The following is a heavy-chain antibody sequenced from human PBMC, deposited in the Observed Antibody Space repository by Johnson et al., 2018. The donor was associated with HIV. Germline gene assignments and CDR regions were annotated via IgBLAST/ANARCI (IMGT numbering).Heavy chain of an antibody. Sequence: VQLMESGGGLVQPGGSLRLSCAASGFTFSSYWMSWVRQAPGKGLEWVANIKQDGSEKYYVDSVKGRFTISRDNAKNSLYLQMNSLRAEDTAVYYCARDSSSWSLGAFDIWGQGTMVTVSS. J-gene: IGHJ3*02. CDR3: ARDSSSWSLGAFDI. D-gene: IGHD6-13*01. CDR2: IKQDGSEK. V-gene: IGHV3-7*01. CDR1: GFTFSSYW.